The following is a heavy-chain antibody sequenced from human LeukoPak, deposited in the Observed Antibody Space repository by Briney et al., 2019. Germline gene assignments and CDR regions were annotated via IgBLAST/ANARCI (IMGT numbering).Heavy chain of an antibody. J-gene: IGHJ4*02. CDR3: ARHSSGRYWGYFDY. D-gene: IGHD1-26*01. CDR2: ITAYNGNT. V-gene: IGHV1-18*01. CDR1: VYTFTSYG. Sequence: GASVTVSCKASVYTFTSYGISWVRQAPGQGREWMGWITAYNGNTNYGRKLQGRVTMTTDTSTSTAYMELRSLRSDDTAVYYCARHSSGRYWGYFDYWGQGTLVTVSS.